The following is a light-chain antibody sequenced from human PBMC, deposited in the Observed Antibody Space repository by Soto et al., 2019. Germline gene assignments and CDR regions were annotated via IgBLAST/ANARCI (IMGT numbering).Light chain of an antibody. CDR2: GAS. CDR3: QQYGSSPPYT. Sequence: EIVLTQSPGTLSLSPGERGTLSCSASQFVSSSFLAWYQQKPGQAPRLLIYGASSRATGIPDRFSGSGSGTDFTLTISRLEPEDFAVYYCQQYGSSPPYTFGQGTKLEIK. V-gene: IGKV3-20*01. J-gene: IGKJ2*01. CDR1: QFVSSSF.